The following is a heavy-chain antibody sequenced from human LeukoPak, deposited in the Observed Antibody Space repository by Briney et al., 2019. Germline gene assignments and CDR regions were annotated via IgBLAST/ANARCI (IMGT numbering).Heavy chain of an antibody. CDR2: ISSSSSYI. CDR3: ARALPSPLYSGSYADAFDI. CDR1: GFTFSSYS. Sequence: GGSLRLSCAASGFTFSSYSMNWVRQAPGKGLEWVSSISSSSSYIYYADSVKGRFTISRDNAKNSLYLQMNSLRAEDTAVYYCARALPSPLYSGSYADAFDIWGQGTMVAVSS. J-gene: IGHJ3*02. V-gene: IGHV3-21*01. D-gene: IGHD1-26*01.